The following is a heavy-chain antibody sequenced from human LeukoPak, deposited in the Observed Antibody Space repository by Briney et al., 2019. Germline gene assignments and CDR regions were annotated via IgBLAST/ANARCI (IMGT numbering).Heavy chain of an antibody. Sequence: GGSLRLSCAASGFTFSSFALSWVRQAPGKGLEWVSSISGSGDSTYYMESVKGRFTISRDNSENTLYLQMNSLRADDTAVYYCARETSSVHSNAGPPFDYWGQGTLVTVSS. CDR3: ARETSSVHSNAGPPFDY. CDR1: GFTFSSFA. D-gene: IGHD2-15*01. J-gene: IGHJ4*02. V-gene: IGHV3-23*01. CDR2: ISGSGDST.